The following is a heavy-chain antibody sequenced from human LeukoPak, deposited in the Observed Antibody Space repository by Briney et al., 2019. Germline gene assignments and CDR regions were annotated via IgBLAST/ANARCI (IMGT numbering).Heavy chain of an antibody. D-gene: IGHD3-22*01. CDR3: ARLGPNYYDSSGYPHPLVY. CDR1: GFTFSSYS. J-gene: IGHJ4*02. CDR2: ISSSSSYI. V-gene: IGHV3-21*01. Sequence: TGGSLRLSCAASGFTFSSYSMNWVRQAPGKGLEWVSSISSSSSYIYYADSVKGRFTISRDNAKNSLYLQMNSLRAEDTAVYYCARLGPNYYDSSGYPHPLVYWGQGTLVTVSS.